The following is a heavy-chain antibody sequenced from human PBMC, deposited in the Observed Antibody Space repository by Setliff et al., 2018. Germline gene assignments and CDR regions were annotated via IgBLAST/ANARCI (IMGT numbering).Heavy chain of an antibody. CDR1: GGTFSSYG. D-gene: IGHD4-17*01. J-gene: IGHJ6*02. CDR3: ARGEWLLLHQTTVSNDYYYGMDV. Sequence: GASVKVSCKASGGTFSSYGISWVRQAPGQGLEWMGWISAYNGNTNYAQKLQGRVTMTTDTSTSTAYMELSSLRSEDTAVYYCARGEWLLLHQTTVSNDYYYGMDVWGQGTTVTVSS. CDR2: ISAYNGNT. V-gene: IGHV1-18*01.